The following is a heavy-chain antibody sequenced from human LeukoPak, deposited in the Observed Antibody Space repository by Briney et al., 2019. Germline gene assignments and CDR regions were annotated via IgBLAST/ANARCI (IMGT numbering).Heavy chain of an antibody. Sequence: PSQTLSLTCTVSGGSISSGGYYWSWIPQHPGKGLEWIGYIYYSGSTYYNPSLKSRVTISVDTSKNQFSLRLSSVTAADTAVYYCARRGGTTVTTYASYYYCMDVWGKGTTVTVSS. J-gene: IGHJ6*03. CDR1: GGSISSGGYY. CDR3: ARRGGTTVTTYASYYYCMDV. V-gene: IGHV4-31*03. CDR2: IYYSGST. D-gene: IGHD4-17*01.